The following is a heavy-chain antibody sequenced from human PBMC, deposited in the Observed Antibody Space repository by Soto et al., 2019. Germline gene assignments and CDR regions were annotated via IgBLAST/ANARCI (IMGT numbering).Heavy chain of an antibody. CDR3: AKDLRTPFHYFVY. V-gene: IGHV3-23*01. CDR2: ISGSGGST. D-gene: IGHD4-17*01. CDR1: GFTFSSYA. Sequence: EVQLLESGGGLVQPGGSLRLSCAASGFTFSSYAMSWVRQAPGKGLEWVSAISGSGGSTYYADSVKGRFTISRDNSKNPLYLQMIILRAEDTAVYYCAKDLRTPFHYFVYWGQGTLVTVSS. J-gene: IGHJ4*02.